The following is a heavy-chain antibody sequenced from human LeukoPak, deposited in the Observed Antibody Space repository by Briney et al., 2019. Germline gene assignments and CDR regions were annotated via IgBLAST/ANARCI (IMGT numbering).Heavy chain of an antibody. CDR2: INPSGGST. D-gene: IGHD1-26*01. V-gene: IGHV1-46*01. CDR3: ARVGSYYDAFDI. Sequence: ASVKVSCKASGYSFTSYYMHWVRQAPGQGLEWMGIINPSGGSTRYAQKFQGRATMPRDTPTSTVYMELSSLRSEDTAVYYCARVGSYYDAFDIWGQGTTVTVSS. CDR1: GYSFTSYY. J-gene: IGHJ3*02.